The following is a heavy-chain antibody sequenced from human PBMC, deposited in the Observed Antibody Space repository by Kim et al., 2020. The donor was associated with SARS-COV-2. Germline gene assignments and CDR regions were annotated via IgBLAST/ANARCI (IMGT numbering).Heavy chain of an antibody. CDR2: ISHDGTSS. CDR3: AKDLWNYSAMDV. CDR1: GFTFTCCA. Sequence: GGSLRLSCAASGFTFTCCAMTWVRQAPGRGPEWVSSISHDGTSSHYAGSVKGRFLISRDDSKNTLYLRLNNLRAEDTALYYCAKDLWNYSAMDVWGQGTT. J-gene: IGHJ6*02. V-gene: IGHV3-23*01. D-gene: IGHD2-21*01.